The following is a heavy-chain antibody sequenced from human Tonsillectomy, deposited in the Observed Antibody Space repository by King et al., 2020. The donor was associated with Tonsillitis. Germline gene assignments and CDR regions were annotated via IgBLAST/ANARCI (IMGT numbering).Heavy chain of an antibody. CDR3: ARGHVDGDSTYYFDY. D-gene: IGHD4-17*01. J-gene: IGHJ4*02. Sequence: VQLQESGPGLVKPSQTLSLTCTVSGDSISSGDYYWSWLRQPPGKGLEWIGYIYYSGSTYYNASLRSRVTISVDTSKNQFSLRLSSVTAADTAVYYCARGHVDGDSTYYFDYWGQGTLVTVSS. CDR1: GDSISSGDYY. V-gene: IGHV4-30-4*01. CDR2: IYYSGST.